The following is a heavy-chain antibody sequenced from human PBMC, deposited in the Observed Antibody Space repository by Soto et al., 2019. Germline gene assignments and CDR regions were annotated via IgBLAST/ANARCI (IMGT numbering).Heavy chain of an antibody. CDR1: GGSISSSSYY. Sequence: SDTLSLTCTVSGGSISSSSYYWGWIRQPPGKGLEWIGSIYYSGSTYYNPSLKSRVTISVDTSKNQFSLKLSSVTAADTAVYYCARLDGAAADGMDVWGQGTTVTVSS. D-gene: IGHD6-13*01. V-gene: IGHV4-39*01. CDR2: IYYSGST. J-gene: IGHJ6*02. CDR3: ARLDGAAADGMDV.